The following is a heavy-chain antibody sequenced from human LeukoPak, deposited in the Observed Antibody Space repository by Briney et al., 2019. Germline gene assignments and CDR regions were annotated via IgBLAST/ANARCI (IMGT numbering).Heavy chain of an antibody. D-gene: IGHD3-9*01. CDR1: GFTFSSYW. CDR3: AKSFSAGYPYYFDY. V-gene: IGHV3-7*03. J-gene: IGHJ4*02. CDR2: IKQDGSEK. Sequence: GGSLRLSCAASGFTFSSYWMSWVRQAPGKGLEWVANIKQDGSEKYYVDSVKGRFTISRDNAKNSLYLQMNSLRAEDTAVYYCAKSFSAGYPYYFDYWGQGTLVTVPS.